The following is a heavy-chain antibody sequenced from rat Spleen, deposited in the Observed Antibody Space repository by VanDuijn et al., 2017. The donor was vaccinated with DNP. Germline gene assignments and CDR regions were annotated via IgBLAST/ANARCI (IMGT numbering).Heavy chain of an antibody. CDR3: ARLGDY. J-gene: IGHJ2*01. CDR1: EFSLTANG. CDR2: IWAGGST. Sequence: QVQLEESGPGLMQPSETLSITCTVSEFSLTANGVGWVRQPLGKGLVWMGTIWAGGSTNYNPAVQSRRTISRDTSKSQVFLKMNSLQTEDTAMYFCARLGDYWGQGVMVTVSS. V-gene: IGHV2-72*01. D-gene: IGHD5-1*01.